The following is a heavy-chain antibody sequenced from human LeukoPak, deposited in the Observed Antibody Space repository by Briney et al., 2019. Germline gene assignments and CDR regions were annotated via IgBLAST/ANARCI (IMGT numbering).Heavy chain of an antibody. CDR3: ARSYYSDSSVIWFDP. J-gene: IGHJ5*02. V-gene: IGHV5-51*01. CDR2: IYPDDSDT. D-gene: IGHD3-22*01. Sequence: GESLKISCKGSGYSFTSYWIGWVRQMPGKGLEWMGIIYPDDSDTRYSPSFQGQVTISADKSISTAYLQWSSLKASDTAMYYCARSYYSDSSVIWFDPWGQGTLVTVSS. CDR1: GYSFTSYW.